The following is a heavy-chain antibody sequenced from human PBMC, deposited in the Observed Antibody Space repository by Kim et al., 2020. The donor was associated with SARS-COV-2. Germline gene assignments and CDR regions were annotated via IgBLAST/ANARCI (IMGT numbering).Heavy chain of an antibody. CDR2: ISSDGSNK. J-gene: IGHJ6*02. Sequence: GGSLRLSCAASRFTFSNYGMHWVRQAPGKGLEWVALISSDGSNKYYADSVKGRFTISRDNSKNTLYLQVNSLRAEDTAVYYCSRGVNYGMDVWGQGTMVT. CDR1: RFTFSNYG. CDR3: SRGVNYGMDV. V-gene: IGHV3-30*03.